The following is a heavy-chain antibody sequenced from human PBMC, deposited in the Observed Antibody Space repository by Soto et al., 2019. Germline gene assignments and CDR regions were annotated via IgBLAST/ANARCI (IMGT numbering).Heavy chain of an antibody. CDR1: GGSFSGYY. CDR3: AGLYGSRGPFDY. V-gene: IGHV4-34*01. CDR2: IKHRGIT. Sequence: QVQLQQWGAGLLKPSETLSLTCAVYGGSFSGYYWSWIRQPPGKGLEWIGEIKHRGITNYNPSLKSRVTISVDTSQNQFSLKLSSGTAADTAVYYCAGLYGSRGPFDYWGQGTLVTVSS. D-gene: IGHD6-13*01. J-gene: IGHJ4*02.